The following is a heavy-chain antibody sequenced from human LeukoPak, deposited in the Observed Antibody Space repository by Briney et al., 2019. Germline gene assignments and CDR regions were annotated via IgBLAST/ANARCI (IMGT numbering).Heavy chain of an antibody. Sequence: GASVKVSCKASGYTFTNYVTNWVRQAPGQGLEWVGWISAYNGNTNYTQKIQGRLTITVDTSTSTAYMELRSLRSDDTAVYFCAREHIFERSRVDYWGQGTLVTVSS. CDR3: AREHIFERSRVDY. D-gene: IGHD2-21*01. V-gene: IGHV1-18*04. CDR1: GYTFTNYV. J-gene: IGHJ4*02. CDR2: ISAYNGNT.